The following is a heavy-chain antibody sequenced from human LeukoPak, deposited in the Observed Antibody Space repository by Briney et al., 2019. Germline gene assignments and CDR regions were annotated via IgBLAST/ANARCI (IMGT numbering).Heavy chain of an antibody. J-gene: IGHJ3*02. CDR1: GGTFSSYA. Sequence: ASVKVSCKASGGTFSSYAIGWVRQAPGQGLEWMGRIIPILGIANYAQKFQGRVTITADKSTSTAYMELSSLRSEDTAVYYCARSTRDIVVVVAATGPVGAFDIWGQGTMVTVSS. V-gene: IGHV1-69*04. CDR3: ARSTRDIVVVVAATGPVGAFDI. D-gene: IGHD2-15*01. CDR2: IIPILGIA.